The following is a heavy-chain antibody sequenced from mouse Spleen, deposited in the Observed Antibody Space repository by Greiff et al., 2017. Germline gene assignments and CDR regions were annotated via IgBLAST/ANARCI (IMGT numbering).Heavy chain of an antibody. D-gene: IGHD1-1*01. Sequence: EVQLQQSGAELVRPGASVKLSCTASGFNIKDDYMHWVKQRPEQGLEWIGWIDPENGDTEYASKFQGKATITADTSSNTAYLQLSSLTSEDTAVYYCTTEATVVAKGFAYWGQGTLVTVSA. CDR2: IDPENGDT. J-gene: IGHJ3*01. CDR1: GFNIKDDY. V-gene: IGHV14-4*01. CDR3: TTEATVVAKGFAY.